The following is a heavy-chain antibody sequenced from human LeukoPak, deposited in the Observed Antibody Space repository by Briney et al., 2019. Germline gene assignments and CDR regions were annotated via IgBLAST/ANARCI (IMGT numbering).Heavy chain of an antibody. D-gene: IGHD1-14*01. V-gene: IGHV4-30-2*01. CDR2: IYHSGST. Sequence: PSETLSLTCAVSGGSISSGGYSWSWIRQPPGKGLEWIGYIYHSGSTYYNPSLKSRVTISVDRSKNQFSLKLSSVTAADTAVYYCARGRGCSPRPSYFDYLGQGTLVTGSS. CDR1: GGSISSGGYS. J-gene: IGHJ4*02. CDR3: ARGRGCSPRPSYFDY.